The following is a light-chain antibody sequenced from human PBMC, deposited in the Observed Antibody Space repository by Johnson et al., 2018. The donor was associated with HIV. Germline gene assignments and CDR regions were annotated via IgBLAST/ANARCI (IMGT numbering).Light chain of an antibody. CDR2: DNN. CDR3: GTWDGSLSVYV. V-gene: IGLV1-51*01. CDR1: SSNIGNNY. J-gene: IGLJ1*01. Sequence: QPALTQPPSVSAAPGQKVTISCSGSSSNIGNNYVSWYQQLPGTAPKLLIYDNNKRPSGIPARFSGSKSATSATLDITGLQPGDEAYDYCGTWDGSLSVYVFGAGTEVTVL.